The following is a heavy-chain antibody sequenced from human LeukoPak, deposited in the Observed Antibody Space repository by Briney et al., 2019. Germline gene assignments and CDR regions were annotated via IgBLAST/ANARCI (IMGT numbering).Heavy chain of an antibody. CDR1: GFTFSSYG. V-gene: IGHV3-30*18. D-gene: IGHD5-12*01. Sequence: AGGSLRLSCAASGFTFSSYGIHWVRQAPGKGLEWVAVISYDGSNKYYADSVKGRFTISRDNSKNTLYLQMNSLRAEDTAVYYCAKDRGVATREPYYFDYWGQGTLDTVSS. J-gene: IGHJ4*02. CDR3: AKDRGVATREPYYFDY. CDR2: ISYDGSNK.